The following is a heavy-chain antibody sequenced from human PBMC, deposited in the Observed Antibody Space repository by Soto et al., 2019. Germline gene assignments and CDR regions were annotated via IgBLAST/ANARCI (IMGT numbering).Heavy chain of an antibody. CDR3: AKDDRLFHLDAFDI. D-gene: IGHD3-9*01. V-gene: IGHV3-30*18. CDR2: ISYDGSNK. CDR1: GFTFSSYG. Sequence: GGSLRLSCAASGFTFSSYGMHWVRQAPGKGLEWVAVISYDGSNKYYADSVKGRFTISRDNSKNTLYLQMNSLRAEDTAVYYCAKDDRLFHLDAFDIWGQGTMVTVSS. J-gene: IGHJ3*02.